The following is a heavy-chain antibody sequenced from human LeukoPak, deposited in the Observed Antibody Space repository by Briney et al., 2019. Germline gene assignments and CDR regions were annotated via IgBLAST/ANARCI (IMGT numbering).Heavy chain of an antibody. D-gene: IGHD5-24*01. V-gene: IGHV4-34*01. Sequence: SETLSLTCAVCGGSFSGYYWSWIRQPPGKGLEWIGEINHSGSTNYNPSLKSRVTISVDTSKNQFSLKLSSVTAADTAVYYCASWDGYNSRAFDIWGQGTMVTVSS. J-gene: IGHJ3*02. CDR2: INHSGST. CDR3: ASWDGYNSRAFDI. CDR1: GGSFSGYY.